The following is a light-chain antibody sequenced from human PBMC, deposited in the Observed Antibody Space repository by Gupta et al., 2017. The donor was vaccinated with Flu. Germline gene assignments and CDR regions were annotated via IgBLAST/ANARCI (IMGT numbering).Light chain of an antibody. Sequence: GDGVSITGRTDQAIRNYLAWYQQKTGKAPKRLIYAASTLQSGDPSRFRGSGYGREFSLTIFNLQPEEVATYYCLNYSRNVQSDFHPFGGGTKVEI. CDR3: LNYSRNVQSDFHP. J-gene: IGKJ4*01. CDR1: QAIRNY. CDR2: AAS. V-gene: IGKV1-27*01.